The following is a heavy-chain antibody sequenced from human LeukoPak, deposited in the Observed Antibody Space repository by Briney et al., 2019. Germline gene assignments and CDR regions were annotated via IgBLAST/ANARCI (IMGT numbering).Heavy chain of an antibody. D-gene: IGHD6-6*01. CDR2: IYYSGST. CDR3: ASAIAARPFDY. Sequence: PSETLSLTCTVSGGSISSSSYYWSWIRQPPGRGLEWIGYIYYSGSTNYNPSLKSRVTISVDTSKNQFSLKLSSVTAADTAVYYCASAIAARPFDYWGQGTLVTVSS. CDR1: GGSISSSSYY. V-gene: IGHV4-61*01. J-gene: IGHJ4*02.